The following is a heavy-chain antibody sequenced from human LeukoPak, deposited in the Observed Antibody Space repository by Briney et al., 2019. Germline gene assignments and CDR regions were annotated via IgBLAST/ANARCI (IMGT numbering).Heavy chain of an antibody. J-gene: IGHJ6*03. CDR3: ARGGHSEPPEIYCSGGSCNYYYYYMDV. CDR2: INTNTGNP. V-gene: IGHV7-4-1*02. D-gene: IGHD2-15*01. CDR1: GYTFTIYA. Sequence: VASVTVSFKASGYTFTIYAMNWVRQAPGQGLEWMGWINTNTGNPTYAQGFTGRFVFSLDTSVSTAYLQISSLKAEDTAVYYCARGGHSEPPEIYCSGGSCNYYYYYMDVWGKGTTVTVSS.